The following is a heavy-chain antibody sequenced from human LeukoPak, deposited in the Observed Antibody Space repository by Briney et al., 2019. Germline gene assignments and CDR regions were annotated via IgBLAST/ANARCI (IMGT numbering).Heavy chain of an antibody. CDR3: AKDRWAEYSYGTVFDY. CDR1: GFTFSSYA. J-gene: IGHJ4*02. Sequence: GGSLRLSCAASGFTFSSYAVSWVRQAPGKGLEWVSAISGSGGSTYYADSVKGRFTISRDNSKNTLYLQMNSLRAGDTAVYYCAKDRWAEYSYGTVFDYWGQGTLVTVSS. V-gene: IGHV3-23*01. CDR2: ISGSGGST. D-gene: IGHD5-18*01.